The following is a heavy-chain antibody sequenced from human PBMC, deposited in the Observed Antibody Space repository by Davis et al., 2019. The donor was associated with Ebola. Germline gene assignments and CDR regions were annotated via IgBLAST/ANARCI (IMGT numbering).Heavy chain of an antibody. Sequence: ASAQIFCNASAYTFTSCAIHWVRHSPGHGLVWMGCLNTYNGNTNYAQKLQARVTMTTDTSTSIAYMELRSLRSDDTAVYYCAIGVTMIVVSNGFDPWGQGTLVTVSS. CDR2: LNTYNGNT. J-gene: IGHJ5*02. CDR1: AYTFTSCA. D-gene: IGHD3-22*01. CDR3: AIGVTMIVVSNGFDP. V-gene: IGHV1-18*01.